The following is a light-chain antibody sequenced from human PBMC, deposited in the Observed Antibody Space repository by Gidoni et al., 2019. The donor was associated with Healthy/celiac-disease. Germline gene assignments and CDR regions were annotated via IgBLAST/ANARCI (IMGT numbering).Light chain of an antibody. J-gene: IGKJ1*01. CDR2: GAS. Sequence: EIVMTQSPATLSVSPGERATLSCRASQSVNSNLAWYQQKPGQAPRLLIYGASTRATGITARFSGSGSWTEFTLTISSLQSEDFAVYYCQQYNNWPPWTFXXXTKVEIK. CDR3: QQYNNWPPWT. CDR1: QSVNSN. V-gene: IGKV3-15*01.